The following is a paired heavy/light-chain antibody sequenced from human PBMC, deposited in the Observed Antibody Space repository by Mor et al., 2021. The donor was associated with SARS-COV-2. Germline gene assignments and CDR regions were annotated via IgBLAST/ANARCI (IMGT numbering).Light chain of an antibody. V-gene: IGKV1-5*03. CDR3: QQYNAFSRT. CDR2: RAS. CDR1: LSINTW. J-gene: IGKJ1*01. Sequence: DVQMVQSPSTLSASVGDRVTITCRASLSINTWLAWYQQKPGRAPKLLIYRASTLESGVPSRFSGSGSATEFTLTISNLQPEDFATYFCQQYNAFSRTFGQGTKVELK.
Heavy chain of an antibody. CDR2: IYYSGRS. J-gene: IGHJ4*02. Sequence: QVQLQESGPGLVKPSETLSLTCTVSGDSISTYYWSWIRQPPGKGLQWIGYIYYSGRSNHNPSLQSRVTLLVDTSKNEFSLKLSSVTTADTAVFYCARGIEVAGEYYFDYWGQGILVTVSS. CDR1: GDSISTYY. CDR3: ARGIEVAGEYYFDY. V-gene: IGHV4-59*01. D-gene: IGHD6-19*01.